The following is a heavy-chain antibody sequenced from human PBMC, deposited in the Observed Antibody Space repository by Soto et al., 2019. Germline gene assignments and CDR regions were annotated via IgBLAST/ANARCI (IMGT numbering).Heavy chain of an antibody. V-gene: IGHV4-31*03. Sequence: SETLSLTCTVSGGSISSGGYYWSWIRQHPGKGLEWIGYIYYSGSTYYNPSLKSRVTISVDTSKNQFSLKLSSVTAADTAVYYCARGLWVSAEIDAFDIWGQGTMVTVSS. D-gene: IGHD5-18*01. CDR3: ARGLWVSAEIDAFDI. CDR1: GGSISSGGYY. CDR2: IYYSGST. J-gene: IGHJ3*02.